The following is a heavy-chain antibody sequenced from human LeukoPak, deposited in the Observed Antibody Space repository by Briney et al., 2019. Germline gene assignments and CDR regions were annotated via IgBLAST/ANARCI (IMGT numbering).Heavy chain of an antibody. V-gene: IGHV3-7*03. CDR3: AGGGGYLIEK. CDR1: RFNFGGHW. D-gene: IGHD2-15*01. J-gene: IGHJ4*02. CDR2: IKQDGSEK. Sequence: PGGSLRLSCVASRFNFGGHWINWVRQAPGKGLERVANIKQDGSEKFYVDSVRGRFTISRDNAKNSLYLQMDSLSAEDTALYYCAGGGGYLIEKWGQGTPVTVSS.